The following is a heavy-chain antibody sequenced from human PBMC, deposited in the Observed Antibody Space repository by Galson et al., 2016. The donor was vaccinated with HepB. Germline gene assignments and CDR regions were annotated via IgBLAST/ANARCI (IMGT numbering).Heavy chain of an antibody. V-gene: IGHV3-11*01. CDR3: ARMVPLYSGGWYFRGDGWLDP. CDR1: GFTFSHYF. CDR2: ISGSADSR. D-gene: IGHD6-19*01. Sequence: SLRLSCAASGFTFSHYFVGWIRQAPGKGLEWVSYISGSADSRRYADSVTGRFTISRDNSKNSLYLQMNTLRAEDTAVYYCARMVPLYSGGWYFRGDGWLDPWGQGTLVTVSS. J-gene: IGHJ5*02.